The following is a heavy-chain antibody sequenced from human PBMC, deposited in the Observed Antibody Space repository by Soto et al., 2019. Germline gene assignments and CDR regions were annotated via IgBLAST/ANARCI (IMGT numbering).Heavy chain of an antibody. CDR1: GFTFSDYY. J-gene: IGHJ4*02. Sequence: PGGSLRLSCAASGFTFSDYYMSWIRQAPGKGLEWVSYISSSGSTIYYADSVKGRFTISRDNAKNSPYLQMNSLRAEDTAVYYCARDQDILTGFLDYWGQGTLVTVSS. D-gene: IGHD3-9*01. V-gene: IGHV3-11*01. CDR3: ARDQDILTGFLDY. CDR2: ISSSGSTI.